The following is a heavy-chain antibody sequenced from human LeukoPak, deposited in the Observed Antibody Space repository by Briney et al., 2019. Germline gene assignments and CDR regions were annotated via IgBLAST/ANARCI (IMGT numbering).Heavy chain of an antibody. V-gene: IGHV4-31*03. CDR2: IYYSGST. CDR3: ARGIRSNYFFGY. D-gene: IGHD4-11*01. Sequence: SETLSLTCTVSGGSISSGGYYWSWIRQHPGKGLEWIGYIYYSGSTYYNPSLKSRVTISVDTSKNQFSLKLSSVTAADTAVYYCARGIRSNYFFGYWGQGTLVTVSS. CDR1: GGSISSGGYY. J-gene: IGHJ4*02.